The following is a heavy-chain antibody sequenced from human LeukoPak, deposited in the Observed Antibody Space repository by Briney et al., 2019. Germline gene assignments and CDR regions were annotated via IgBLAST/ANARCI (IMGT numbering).Heavy chain of an antibody. D-gene: IGHD2-2*01. Sequence: GGSLRLSCAASGNYWMHWVRQAPGKGLVWVSHINSDGSWTSYADSVKGRFTISKDNAKNTVYLQMNNLRVEDTAVYYCVSFYETYWGRGALVTVSS. CDR3: VSFYETY. J-gene: IGHJ4*02. CDR1: GNYW. CDR2: INSDGSWT. V-gene: IGHV3-74*01.